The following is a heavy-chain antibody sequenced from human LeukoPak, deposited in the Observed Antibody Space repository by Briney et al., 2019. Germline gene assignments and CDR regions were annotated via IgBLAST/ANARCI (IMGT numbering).Heavy chain of an antibody. CDR3: ARGGGLDV. V-gene: IGHV3-7*03. CDR2: INHNGNVN. Sequence: GGSLRLSCVASGFTFSHYSMNWVRQAPGKGLEWVASINHNGNVNYYVDSVKGRSTISRDNAKNSLYLQMSNLRAEDTAVYFCARGGGLDVWGQGATVTVSS. CDR1: GFTFSHYS. D-gene: IGHD3-16*01. J-gene: IGHJ6*02.